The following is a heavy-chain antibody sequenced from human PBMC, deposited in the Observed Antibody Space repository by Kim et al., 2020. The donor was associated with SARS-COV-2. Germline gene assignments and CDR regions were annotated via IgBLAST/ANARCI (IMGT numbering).Heavy chain of an antibody. V-gene: IGHV1-2*02. CDR1: GYTFTGHY. D-gene: IGHD3-16*01. CDR3: RGEPGGTGGIDY. CDR2: INLNSGGT. Sequence: ASVKVSCKTSGYTFTGHYMHWVRQAPGQGLDWMGWINLNSGGTSYAQKFQGRVTMTRDTSITTGYMELSGLRLDDTAVYYCRGEPGGTGGIDYLGQGTLV. J-gene: IGHJ4*02.